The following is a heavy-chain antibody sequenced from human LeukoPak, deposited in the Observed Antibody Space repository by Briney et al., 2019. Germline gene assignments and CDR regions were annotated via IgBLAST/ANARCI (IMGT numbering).Heavy chain of an antibody. CDR3: ASAYSSGWYYFDY. J-gene: IGHJ4*02. CDR2: INPNSGGT. V-gene: IGHV1-2*02. D-gene: IGHD6-19*01. CDR1: GYTFTGYY. Sequence: GASVAVSCKASGYTFTGYYMHWVRQAPGQGLEWMGWINPNSGGTNYAQKFQGRVTMTRDTSISTAYMELSRLRSDDTAVYYCASAYSSGWYYFDYWGQGTLVTVSS.